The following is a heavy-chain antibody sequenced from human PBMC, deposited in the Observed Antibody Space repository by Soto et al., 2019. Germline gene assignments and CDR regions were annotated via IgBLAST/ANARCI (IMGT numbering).Heavy chain of an antibody. V-gene: IGHV3-30-3*01. CDR2: ISYDGSNK. J-gene: IGHJ6*02. Sequence: VQLVESGGGVVQPGRSLRLSCAASGFTFSSYAMHWVRQAPGKGLEWVAVISYDGSNKYYADSVKGRFTISRDNSKNTLYLQMNSLRAEDTAVYYCARSGYCSGGSCYSELYYYYYGMDVWGQGTTVTVSS. D-gene: IGHD2-15*01. CDR3: ARSGYCSGGSCYSELYYYYYGMDV. CDR1: GFTFSSYA.